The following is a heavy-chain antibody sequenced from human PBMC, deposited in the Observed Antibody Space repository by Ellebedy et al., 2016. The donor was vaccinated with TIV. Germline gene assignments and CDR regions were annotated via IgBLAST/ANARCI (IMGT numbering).Heavy chain of an antibody. CDR2: IWYDGSNK. CDR3: AKLVVAAGTAIYYYYGMDV. D-gene: IGHD6-13*01. CDR1: GFTFSSYG. Sequence: GESLKISCAASGFTFSSYGMHWVRQAPGKGLEWVAVIWYDGSNKYYADSVKGRFTISRDNSKNTLYLQMNSLRAEDTAVYYCAKLVVAAGTAIYYYYGMDVWGQGTTVTVS. V-gene: IGHV3-30*02. J-gene: IGHJ6*02.